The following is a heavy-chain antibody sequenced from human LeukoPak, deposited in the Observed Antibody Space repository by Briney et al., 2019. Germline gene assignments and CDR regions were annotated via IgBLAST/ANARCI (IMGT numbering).Heavy chain of an antibody. CDR1: GGTFSSYA. CDR3: ARGSAAYYYGSGSSYFDY. CDR2: IIPIFGTA. V-gene: IGHV1-69*05. J-gene: IGHJ4*02. D-gene: IGHD3-10*01. Sequence: SVKVSCKASGGTFSSYAISWVRQAPGQGLEWMGGIIPIFGTANYAQKLQGRVTMTTDTSTSTAYMELRSLRSDDTAVYYCARGSAAYYYGSGSSYFDYWGQGTLVTVSS.